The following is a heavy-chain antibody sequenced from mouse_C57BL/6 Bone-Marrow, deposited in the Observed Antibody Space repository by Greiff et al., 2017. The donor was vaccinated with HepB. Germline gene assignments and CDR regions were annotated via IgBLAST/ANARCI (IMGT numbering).Heavy chain of an antibody. J-gene: IGHJ1*03. D-gene: IGHD1-1*01. CDR2: IYPGDGDT. CDR3: ARVTVVATRYFDV. V-gene: IGHV1-80*01. Sequence: VKLMESGAELVKPGASVKISCKASGYAFSSYWMNWVKQRPGKGLEWIGQIYPGDGDTNYNGKFKGKATLTADKSSSTAYMQLSSLTSEDSAVYFCARVTVVATRYFDVWGTGTTVTVSS. CDR1: GYAFSSYW.